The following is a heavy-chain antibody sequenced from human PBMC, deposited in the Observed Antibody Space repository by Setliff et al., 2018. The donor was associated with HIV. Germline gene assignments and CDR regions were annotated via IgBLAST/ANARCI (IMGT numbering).Heavy chain of an antibody. D-gene: IGHD3-3*01. Sequence: GGSLRLSCVASGLTFSNYWMHWVRQAPGKGLVWVSRIDSDGSDTDYADSVRGRFTISRDNAKNTLYLQMTSLRAEEAAVYYCARGPQYNFWGGYLGLWGRGTLVTVSS. J-gene: IGHJ4*02. V-gene: IGHV3-74*01. CDR2: IDSDGSDT. CDR1: GLTFSNYW. CDR3: ARGPQYNFWGGYLGL.